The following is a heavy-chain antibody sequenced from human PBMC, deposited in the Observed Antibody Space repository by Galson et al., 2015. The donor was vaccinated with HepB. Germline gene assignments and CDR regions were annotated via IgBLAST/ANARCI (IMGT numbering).Heavy chain of an antibody. V-gene: IGHV3-23*01. D-gene: IGHD3-22*01. CDR2: ISGSGGST. CDR1: GFTFSSYA. CDR3: EGWISNYYDSSGYYPRPWFDP. Sequence: SLRLSCAASGFTFSSYAMSWVRQAPGKGLEWVSAISGSGGSTYYADSVKGRFTISRDNSKNTLYLQMNSLRAEDTAVYYCEGWISNYYDSSGYYPRPWFDPWGQGTLVTVSS. J-gene: IGHJ5*02.